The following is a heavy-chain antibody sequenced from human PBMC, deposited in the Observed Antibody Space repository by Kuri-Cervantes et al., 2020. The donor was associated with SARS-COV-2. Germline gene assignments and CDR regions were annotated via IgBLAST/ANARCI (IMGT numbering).Heavy chain of an antibody. CDR2: IKQDGSEK. D-gene: IGHD2-2*01. V-gene: IGHV3-7*01. CDR1: GFTFSNYG. Sequence: GGSLRLSCAASGFTFSNYGMHWVRQAPGKGLEWVANIKQDGSEKYYVDSVKGRFTISRDNAKNSLYLQMNSLRAEDTAVYYCAREYQLGYWGQGTLVTVPS. J-gene: IGHJ4*02. CDR3: AREYQLGY.